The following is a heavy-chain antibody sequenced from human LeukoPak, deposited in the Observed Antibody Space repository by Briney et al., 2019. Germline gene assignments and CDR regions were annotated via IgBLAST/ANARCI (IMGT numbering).Heavy chain of an antibody. V-gene: IGHV3-48*01. Sequence: GGSLRLSCAASGFTFSSFSMNWVRQAPGKGLEWVSYMRSSTTTIYYADSVKGRFTISRDNAKNSLYLQMNSLRAEDTAVYYCAREMGLNIVATFGYWGQGTLVTVSS. CDR2: MRSSTTTI. CDR1: GFTFSSFS. D-gene: IGHD5-12*01. J-gene: IGHJ4*02. CDR3: AREMGLNIVATFGY.